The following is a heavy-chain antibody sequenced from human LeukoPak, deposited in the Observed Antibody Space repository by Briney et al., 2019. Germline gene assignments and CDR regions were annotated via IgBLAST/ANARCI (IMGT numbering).Heavy chain of an antibody. CDR1: GGSISSYY. CDR3: ARDARYSYGLNSDAFDI. Sequence: SETLSLTCTVSGGSISSYYWSWIRQPPGKGLEWIGYIYYSGSTNYNPSLKSRVTISVDTSKNQFSLKLSSVTAADTAVYYCARDARYSYGLNSDAFDIWGQGTMVTVPS. V-gene: IGHV4-59*01. D-gene: IGHD5-18*01. J-gene: IGHJ3*02. CDR2: IYYSGST.